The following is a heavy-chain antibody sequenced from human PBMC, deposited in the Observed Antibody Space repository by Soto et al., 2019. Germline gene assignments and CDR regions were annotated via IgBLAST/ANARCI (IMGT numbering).Heavy chain of an antibody. CDR3: AKNWNWGSLVH. D-gene: IGHD7-27*01. CDR1: GDSISTDY. V-gene: IGHV4-59*08. Sequence: QVHLQESGPGLVKPSETLSLTCTVSGDSISTDYWSWIRQSPGKGLEWIGVIFYGGSTNYNPSLKSRVTISVDTPKNQFSRKLSSVTAADTAVYYCAKNWNWGSLVHWGQGTLVTVSS. J-gene: IGHJ4*02. CDR2: IFYGGST.